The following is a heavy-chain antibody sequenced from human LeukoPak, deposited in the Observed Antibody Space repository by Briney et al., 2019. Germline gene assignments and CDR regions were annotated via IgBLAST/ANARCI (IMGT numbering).Heavy chain of an antibody. Sequence: PSETLSLTCTVSGASITDYYWSWIRQLPGKGLEFIGYIYNSEITNYNPSLTSRVTMSVDTSKNQFSLKMKSMTAADTAVYYCAKGGGSSFRGDYYYYMDVWGKGTTVTVSS. J-gene: IGHJ6*03. CDR2: IYNSEIT. CDR1: GASITDYY. V-gene: IGHV4-59*01. CDR3: AKGGGSSFRGDYYYYMDV. D-gene: IGHD2-15*01.